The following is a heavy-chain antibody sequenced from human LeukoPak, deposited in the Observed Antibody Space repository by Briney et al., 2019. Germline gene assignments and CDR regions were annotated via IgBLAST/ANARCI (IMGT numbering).Heavy chain of an antibody. CDR2: IYYTGRA. J-gene: IGHJ4*02. V-gene: IGHV4-39*01. CDR3: VRLYYYDSSRPPL. D-gene: IGHD3-22*01. Sequence: SETLSLTCTASGGFISNSNYYWGWIRQPPGKGLDWIGNIYYTGRAYYNPSLNGRVTISVDTSQNQFSLNLNSMAAADTAVYYCVRLYYYDSSRPPLWGPGTLVVVSS. CDR1: GGFISNSNYY.